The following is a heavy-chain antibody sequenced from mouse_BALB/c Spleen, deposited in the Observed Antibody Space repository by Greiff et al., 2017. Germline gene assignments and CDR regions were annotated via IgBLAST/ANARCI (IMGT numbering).Heavy chain of an antibody. V-gene: IGHV1S135*01. CDR1: GYAFTSYN. Sequence: VQLQQSGPELVKPGASVKVSCKASGYAFTSYNMYWVKQSHGKRLEWIGYIDPYNGGTSYNQKFKVKATLTVDKSSSTAYMHLNSLTSEDSAVYYCAYDYDSAMDYWGQGTSVTVSS. CDR2: IDPYNGGT. J-gene: IGHJ4*01. D-gene: IGHD2-4*01. CDR3: AYDYDSAMDY.